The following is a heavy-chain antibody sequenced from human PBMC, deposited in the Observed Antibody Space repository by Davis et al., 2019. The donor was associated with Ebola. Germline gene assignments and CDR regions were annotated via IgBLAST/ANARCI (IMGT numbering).Heavy chain of an antibody. D-gene: IGHD6-6*01. Sequence: GESLKISCAASGFTFSSYGMHWVRQAPGKGLEWVAVIWYDGSNKYYADSVKGRFTISRDDSKNTAYLQMNSLKTEDTAVYYCTCSSTDFDYWGQGTLVTVSS. CDR2: IWYDGSNK. J-gene: IGHJ4*02. CDR3: TCSSTDFDY. V-gene: IGHV3-33*01. CDR1: GFTFSSYG.